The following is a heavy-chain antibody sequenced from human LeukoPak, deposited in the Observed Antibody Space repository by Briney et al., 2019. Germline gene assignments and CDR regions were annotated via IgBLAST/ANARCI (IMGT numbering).Heavy chain of an antibody. J-gene: IGHJ6*02. CDR3: ARPLQTYYYGMDV. Sequence: GGSLRLSCAASGFTFSSYAMSWVRQAPGKGLEWVSSISSSSSYIYYADSVKGRFTISRDNAKNSLYLQMNSLRAEDTAVYYCARPLQTYYYGMDVWGQGTTVTVSS. V-gene: IGHV3-21*01. CDR1: GFTFSSYA. CDR2: ISSSSSYI.